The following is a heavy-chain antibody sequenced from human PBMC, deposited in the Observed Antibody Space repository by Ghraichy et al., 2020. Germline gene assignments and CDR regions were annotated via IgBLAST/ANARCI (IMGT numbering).Heavy chain of an antibody. CDR1: GYTFTSFY. D-gene: IGHD3-10*01. V-gene: IGHV1-46*01. Sequence: ASVKVSCKASGYTFTSFYIHWARQAPGQGLEWMGVINPSGGGTAYAQKFQGRVTMTRDTSTSTVYMELSSLTSEDTAVYYCARGGWYGYYYGSGNSGLDVWGQGTTVTVSS. J-gene: IGHJ6*02. CDR3: ARGGWYGYYYGSGNSGLDV. CDR2: INPSGGGT.